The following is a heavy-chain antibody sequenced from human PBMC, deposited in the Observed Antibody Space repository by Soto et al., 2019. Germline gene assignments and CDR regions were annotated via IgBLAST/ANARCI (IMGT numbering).Heavy chain of an antibody. CDR3: ARSYGSGLYDWFDP. D-gene: IGHD3-10*01. CDR1: GVSISNYY. V-gene: IGHV4-59*01. CDR2: IYYSGGT. Sequence: SETLSLTCAVSGVSISNYYWSWIRQPPGKGLEWIGYIYYSGGTNYNPSLKSRVTISLDTSKNHFSLNLSSVTTADTAVYYCARSYGSGLYDWFDPWGQGSLVTVSS. J-gene: IGHJ5*02.